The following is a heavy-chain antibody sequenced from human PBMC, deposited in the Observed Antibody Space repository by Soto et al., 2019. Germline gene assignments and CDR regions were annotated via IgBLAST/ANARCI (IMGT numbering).Heavy chain of an antibody. CDR3: AIGQTYYYDSSGYYSVWFDP. CDR1: GDSINNYY. V-gene: IGHV4-59*01. D-gene: IGHD3-22*01. Sequence: SETLSLTCTVSGDSINNYYWSWIRQPPGKGLEWIGYIYYSGSTNYNPSLKSRVTISVDTSKNQFSLKLSSVTAADTAVYYCAIGQTYYYDSSGYYSVWFDPWGQGTLVTVSS. CDR2: IYYSGST. J-gene: IGHJ5*02.